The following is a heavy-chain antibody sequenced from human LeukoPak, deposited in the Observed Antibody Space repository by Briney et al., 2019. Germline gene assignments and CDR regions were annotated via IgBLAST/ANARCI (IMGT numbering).Heavy chain of an antibody. CDR3: ARRGRNSSGWQDYL. CDR1: GGSISSYY. V-gene: IGHV4-4*07. Sequence: SETLSLTCTVSGGSISSYYWSWIRQPAGKGLEWIGRIYHTGSTNYNPSLSSRVTISIDTAKNQSSLKLTSVTAADTAVYYCARRGRNSSGWQDYLWGQGTLVTVSS. CDR2: IYHTGST. D-gene: IGHD6-25*01. J-gene: IGHJ4*02.